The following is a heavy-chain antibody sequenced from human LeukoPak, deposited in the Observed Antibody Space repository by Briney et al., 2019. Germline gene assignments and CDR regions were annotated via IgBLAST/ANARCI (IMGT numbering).Heavy chain of an antibody. J-gene: IGHJ4*02. CDR2: IQYDGSDK. D-gene: IGHD6-19*01. V-gene: IGHV3-30*02. CDR1: GLTFSNYG. Sequence: GGSLRLSCAASGLTFSNYGMHWVRQAPGKGLEWVTFIQYDGSDKKYVHSVKGRFTISRDNSKNTLYLQMNSLRAEDTAVYYCAKDEFRTLYSSGWYAGWGQGTLVTVSS. CDR3: AKDEFRTLYSSGWYAG.